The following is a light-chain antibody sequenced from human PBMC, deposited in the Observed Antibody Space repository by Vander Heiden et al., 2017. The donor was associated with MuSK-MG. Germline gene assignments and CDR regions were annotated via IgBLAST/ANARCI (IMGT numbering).Light chain of an antibody. CDR3: QQDNKFPWT. V-gene: IGKV1-5*03. J-gene: IGKJ1*01. Sequence: DIQMTQSTSTLSAFVGDRVTITCRASQSSSRWMAWYQQKPGKAPKFLIYKTSSLETGVPSRFSGRGSGTEFTLTISSLQPDDFATYYCQQDNKFPWTFGHGTKVE. CDR2: KTS. CDR1: QSSSRW.